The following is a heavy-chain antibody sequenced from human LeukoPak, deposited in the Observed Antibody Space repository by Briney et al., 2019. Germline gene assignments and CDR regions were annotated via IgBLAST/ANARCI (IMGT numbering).Heavy chain of an antibody. J-gene: IGHJ5*02. Sequence: ASVKVSCKASGYTFTSYDINWVRQATGQGLEWMGWMNPNSGNTGYAQKFQGRVTMTRNTSISTAYMELSSLRSEDTAVYYCARYSSGWYTNWFDPWDQGTLVTVSS. CDR1: GYTFTSYD. CDR3: ARYSSGWYTNWFDP. D-gene: IGHD6-19*01. V-gene: IGHV1-8*01. CDR2: MNPNSGNT.